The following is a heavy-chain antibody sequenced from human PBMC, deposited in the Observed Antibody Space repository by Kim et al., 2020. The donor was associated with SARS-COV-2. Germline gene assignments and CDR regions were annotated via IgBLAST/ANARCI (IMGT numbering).Heavy chain of an antibody. CDR1: GDSISRSSNY. V-gene: IGHV4-39*01. CDR2: INYSGNT. J-gene: IGHJ4*02. Sequence: SETLSLTFTVSGDSISRSSNYWGWIRQPPGKGLEWIGSINYSGNTYYNPSLKSRVTISVDTSKNQFSLKMRSVTAADTAVYYCARLVSENSAVEYWGQGT. CDR3: ARLVSENSAVEY.